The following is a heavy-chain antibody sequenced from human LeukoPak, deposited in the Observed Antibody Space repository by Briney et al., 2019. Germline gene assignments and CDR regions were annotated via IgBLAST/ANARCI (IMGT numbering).Heavy chain of an antibody. D-gene: IGHD6-6*01. V-gene: IGHV3-48*03. CDR2: ISSSGSTT. J-gene: IGHJ4*02. CDR3: ARDGSRSSGYFDY. Sequence: PGGSLRLSCAASGFTFSNYEMNWVRQAPGKGLEWVSCISSSGSTTYYADSVKGRFTISRDNAKNSLSLQMNSLRAEDTAIYYCARDGSRSSGYFDYWGQGTLVTVSS. CDR1: GFTFSNYE.